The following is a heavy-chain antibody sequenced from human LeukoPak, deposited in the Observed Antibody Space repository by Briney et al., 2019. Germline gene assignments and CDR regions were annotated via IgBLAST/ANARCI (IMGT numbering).Heavy chain of an antibody. V-gene: IGHV1-8*01. CDR2: MNLNSGNT. Sequence: GASVKVSCKASGYPFINYDIHWVRQAPGHGLEWVGYMNLNSGNTGYARKFQGTVTMTRNIAISTAYMELSSLSSEDTAVYYCARVLGQQPFFQHWGQGTLVTVSS. D-gene: IGHD6-13*01. J-gene: IGHJ1*01. CDR1: GYPFINYD. CDR3: ARVLGQQPFFQH.